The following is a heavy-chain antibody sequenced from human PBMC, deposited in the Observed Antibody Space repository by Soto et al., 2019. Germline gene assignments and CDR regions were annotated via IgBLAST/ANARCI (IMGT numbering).Heavy chain of an antibody. J-gene: IGHJ4*02. V-gene: IGHV1-18*04. Sequence: QVQLVQSGAEVKKPGASVKVSCKASGYTFTSYGISWVRQAPGQGLEWLGWISAYNGHTNYAQKLQGRVTMTTDTSTSTGDMELRSLRSDDTAVYYCARDLLRRSRLDTAPAVAGYWCQGTLVTVSS. CDR2: ISAYNGHT. CDR3: ARDLLRRSRLDTAPAVAGY. D-gene: IGHD6-19*01. CDR1: GYTFTSYG.